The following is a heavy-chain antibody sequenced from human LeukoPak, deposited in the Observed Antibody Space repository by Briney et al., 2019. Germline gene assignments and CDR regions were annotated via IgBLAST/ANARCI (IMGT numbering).Heavy chain of an antibody. CDR3: SRGPRFDP. J-gene: IGHJ5*02. CDR2: VNPNGGDT. CDR1: GYSFNIYE. Sequence: ASVKVSCKTSGYSFNIYEINWVRQATGQGLEWMGWVNPNGGDTDYAQKFQGRLTMTRNTSISTAYMEPSGLRLEDTAVYYCSRGPRFDPWGQGTQVTVSS. V-gene: IGHV1-8*01.